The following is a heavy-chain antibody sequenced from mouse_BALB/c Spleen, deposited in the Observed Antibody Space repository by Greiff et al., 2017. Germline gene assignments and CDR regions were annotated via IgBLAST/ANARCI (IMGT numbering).Heavy chain of an antibody. J-gene: IGHJ3*01. Sequence: EVKVVESGGGLVQPGGSRKLSCAASGFTFSSFGMHWVRQAPEKGLEWVAYISSGSSTIYYADTVKGRFTISRDNPKNTLFLQMTSLRSEDTAMYYCARGPMGGYDTWFAYWGQGTLVTVSA. CDR2: ISSGSSTI. CDR1: GFTFSSFG. CDR3: ARGPMGGYDTWFAY. V-gene: IGHV5-17*02. D-gene: IGHD2-2*01.